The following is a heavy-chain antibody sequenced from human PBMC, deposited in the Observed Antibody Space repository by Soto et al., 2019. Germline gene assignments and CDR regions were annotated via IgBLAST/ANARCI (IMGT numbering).Heavy chain of an antibody. V-gene: IGHV3-21*01. D-gene: IGHD3-3*01. J-gene: IGHJ6*02. Sequence: GGSLRLSCAASGFTFSSYSMNWVRQAPGKGLEWVSSISSSSSYIYYADSVKGRFTISRDNAKNSLYLQMNSLRAEDTAVYYFAREDYDFWSGYYSWGDKGGVRMNGMDVWGQGPTVTVYS. CDR2: ISSSSSYI. CDR3: AREDYDFWSGYYSWGDKGGVRMNGMDV. CDR1: GFTFSSYS.